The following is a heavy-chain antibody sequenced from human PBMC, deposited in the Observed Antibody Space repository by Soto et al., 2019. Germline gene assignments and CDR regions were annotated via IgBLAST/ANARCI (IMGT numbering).Heavy chain of an antibody. Sequence: SVKVSCKASGYTFTSYYMHWVRQAPGQGLEWMGIINPSGGSTSYAQKFQGRVTMTRDTSTSTVYMELSSLRSEDTAVYYCARDDTMIVVGTPLGFDIWGKGTMVTVSS. J-gene: IGHJ3*02. CDR3: ARDDTMIVVGTPLGFDI. CDR1: GYTFTSYY. V-gene: IGHV1-46*01. D-gene: IGHD3-22*01. CDR2: INPSGGST.